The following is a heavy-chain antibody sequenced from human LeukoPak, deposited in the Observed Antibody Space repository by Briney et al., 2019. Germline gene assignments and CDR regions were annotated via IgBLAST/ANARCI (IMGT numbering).Heavy chain of an antibody. CDR3: ARDTIVGATNYFHP. V-gene: IGHV4-39*07. CDR1: GGSISSSSYY. Sequence: SETLSLTCTVSGGSISSSSYYWGWIRQPPGKGLEWIGSIYYSGSTYYNPSLKSRVTMSVDTSKKQFSLRLTSVTAADTAVYYWARDTIVGATNYFHPWGQGTLVTGS. J-gene: IGHJ5*01. CDR2: IYYSGST. D-gene: IGHD1-26*01.